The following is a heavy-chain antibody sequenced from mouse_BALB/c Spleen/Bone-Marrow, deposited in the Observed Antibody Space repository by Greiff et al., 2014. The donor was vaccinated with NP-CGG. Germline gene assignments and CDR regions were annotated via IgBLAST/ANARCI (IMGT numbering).Heavy chain of an antibody. V-gene: IGHV7-1*02. Sequence: EVQVVESGGGLVQPGGSLRLSCATSGFTFSDFYMEWVRQPPGKRLEWIAASRNKANDYTTEYSASVKGRFIVSRDTSQSILYPQMNDLRAENTAIYDCARDAGYGNYVGYAMDYWGQGTSVTVSS. CDR3: ARDAGYGNYVGYAMDY. J-gene: IGHJ4*01. D-gene: IGHD2-1*01. CDR2: SRNKANDYTT. CDR1: GFTFSDFY.